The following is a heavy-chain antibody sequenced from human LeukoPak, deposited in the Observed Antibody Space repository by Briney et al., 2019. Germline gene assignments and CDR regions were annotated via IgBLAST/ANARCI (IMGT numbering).Heavy chain of an antibody. CDR2: IIPIFGTA. Sequence: GASVKVSCKASGGTFSSYAISWVRQAPGQGLEWMGGIIPIFGTANYAQKFQGRVTITADESTSTAYMELSSLRSEDTAVYYCARGGITIFGVVIKSCNWFDPWGQGTLVTVSP. D-gene: IGHD3-3*01. CDR1: GGTFSSYA. J-gene: IGHJ5*02. CDR3: ARGGITIFGVVIKSCNWFDP. V-gene: IGHV1-69*13.